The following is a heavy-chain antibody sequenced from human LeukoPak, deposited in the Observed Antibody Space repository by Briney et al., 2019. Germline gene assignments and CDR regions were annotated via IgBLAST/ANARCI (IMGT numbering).Heavy chain of an antibody. D-gene: IGHD1-26*01. Sequence: PSETLSLTCAVYGGSFSGYYWSWIRQPPGKGLEWIGEINHSGSTNYNPSLKSRVTISVDTSKNLFSLKLSSVTAADTAVYYYARGPGGYRKYYGMDVWGQGTTVTVSS. J-gene: IGHJ6*02. CDR3: ARGPGGYRKYYGMDV. V-gene: IGHV4-34*01. CDR1: GGSFSGYY. CDR2: INHSGST.